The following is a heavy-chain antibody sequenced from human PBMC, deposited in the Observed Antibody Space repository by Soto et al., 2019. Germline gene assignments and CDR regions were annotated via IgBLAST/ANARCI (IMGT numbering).Heavy chain of an antibody. CDR1: GFTFTSSA. CDR2: IAVGSGYT. J-gene: IGHJ4*02. CDR3: AADATAWQQMVPSDY. D-gene: IGHD2-8*01. Sequence: SVKVSCKASGFTFTSSAFQWLRQSRGQRLEWMGWIAVGSGYTNYAQRFQDRVTLTRDMSTATTYMELSRLTSEDTAIYYCAADATAWQQMVPSDYWGQGTLVTVSS. V-gene: IGHV1-58*01.